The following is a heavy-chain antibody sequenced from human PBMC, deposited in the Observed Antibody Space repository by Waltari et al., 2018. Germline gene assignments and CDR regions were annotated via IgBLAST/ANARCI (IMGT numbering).Heavy chain of an antibody. CDR1: GGSISSYY. CDR2: IYTSGST. V-gene: IGHV4-4*07. J-gene: IGHJ5*02. CDR3: ARDLLSGQLNWFDP. Sequence: QVQLQESGPGLVKPSETLSLTCTVSGGSISSYYWSWIRQPAGKGLEWIGRIYTSGSTNYNPSLKSRVTMSVDTSKNQFSLKLSSVTAADTAVYYCARDLLSGQLNWFDPWGQGTLVTVSS. D-gene: IGHD3-9*01.